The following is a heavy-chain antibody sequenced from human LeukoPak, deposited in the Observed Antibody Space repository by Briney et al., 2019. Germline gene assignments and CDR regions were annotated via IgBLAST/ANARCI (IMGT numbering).Heavy chain of an antibody. D-gene: IGHD3-9*01. Sequence: PGGSLRLSCAASGFTFRSNAMGWVGQAPGKGWKGFSAISGSGGSTYYADSVKGRFTISRDNSKNPLYLQMNSLRAEDTAVYYCAKERLYFDWLMEPWGQGTLVTVSS. J-gene: IGHJ5*02. CDR3: AKERLYFDWLMEP. CDR1: GFTFRSNA. V-gene: IGHV3-23*01. CDR2: ISGSGGST.